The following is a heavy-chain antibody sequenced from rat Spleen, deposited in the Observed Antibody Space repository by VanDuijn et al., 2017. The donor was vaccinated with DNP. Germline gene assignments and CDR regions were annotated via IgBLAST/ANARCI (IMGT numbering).Heavy chain of an antibody. Sequence: EVQLVESGGGLVQPGRSLKLSCAASGFTFSDYGMAWVRQAPTKGLEWVAFISTGGSNTYYRDSVRGRFTIFRDNAKNTLYLQMDSLRSEDTATYYCASRPPPTRGPFDYWGQGVMVTVSS. CDR3: ASRPPPTRGPFDY. D-gene: IGHD1-4*01. CDR1: GFTFSDYG. J-gene: IGHJ2*01. CDR2: ISTGGSNT. V-gene: IGHV5S13*01.